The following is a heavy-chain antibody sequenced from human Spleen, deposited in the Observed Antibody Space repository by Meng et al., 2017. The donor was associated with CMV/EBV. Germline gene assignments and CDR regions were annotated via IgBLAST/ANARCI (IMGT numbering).Heavy chain of an antibody. V-gene: IGHV1-3*04. D-gene: IGHD6-25*01. Sequence: VKVSCKASGYIFTNYPIHWVRQTPGQGLEWMGWIITGNGTTKYSQRFQDRLTITRDTSANTVYMEVTSLTSEDTATYYCARGAGADHWGQGTLVTVSS. CDR3: ARGAGADH. CDR1: GYIFTNYP. J-gene: IGHJ4*02. CDR2: IITGNGTT.